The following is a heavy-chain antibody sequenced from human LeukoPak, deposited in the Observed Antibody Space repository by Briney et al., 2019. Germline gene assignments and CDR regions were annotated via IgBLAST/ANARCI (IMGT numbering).Heavy chain of an antibody. CDR3: ARQGGNSGGDYMDV. CDR1: GGTFSSYA. CDR2: IIPIFGTA. D-gene: IGHD4-23*01. Sequence: GASVKVSCKASGGTFSSYAISWVRQAPGQGLEWMGGIIPIFGTANYAQKFQGRVTITTDESTSTAYMELSSLRSEDTAVYYCARQGGNSGGDYMDVWGKGATVTVSS. V-gene: IGHV1-69*05. J-gene: IGHJ6*03.